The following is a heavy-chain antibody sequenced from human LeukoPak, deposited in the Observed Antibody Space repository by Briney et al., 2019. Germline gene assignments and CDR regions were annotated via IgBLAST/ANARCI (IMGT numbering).Heavy chain of an antibody. J-gene: IGHJ4*02. CDR1: GFTFSSYA. D-gene: IGHD2-15*01. Sequence: GGSLRLSRAASGFTFSSYAMNWVRQAPGKGLEWVSAISGSGGSTYYADSVKGRFTISRDNSKNTLYLQMNSLRAEDTAVYYCAKHRDIFYYFDYWGQGTLVTVSS. CDR3: AKHRDIFYYFDY. CDR2: ISGSGGST. V-gene: IGHV3-23*01.